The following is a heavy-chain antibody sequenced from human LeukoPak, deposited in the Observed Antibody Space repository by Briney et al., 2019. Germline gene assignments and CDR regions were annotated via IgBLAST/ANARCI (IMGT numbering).Heavy chain of an antibody. J-gene: IGHJ4*02. D-gene: IGHD4-17*01. CDR2: ISGDSKTI. CDR1: GFTFRNYN. Sequence: GSLRLSCAASGFTFRNYNMNWVRQAPGKGLEWVSHISGDSKTISYTDSVTGRFTISRDNARNSLYLQMNSLRDEDTAVYYCARGDYGDRDLDYWGQGTLVTVSS. CDR3: ARGDYGDRDLDY. V-gene: IGHV3-48*02.